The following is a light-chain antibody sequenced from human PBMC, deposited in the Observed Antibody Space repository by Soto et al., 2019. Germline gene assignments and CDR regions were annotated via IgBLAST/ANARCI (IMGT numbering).Light chain of an antibody. J-gene: IGKJ1*01. CDR1: QSVNSNY. V-gene: IGKV3-20*01. Sequence: EIVLTQSPGTLSLSPGERATLSCRASQSVNSNYIAWYQQKPGQAPRLLIYAASSRATGSPARFSGGGSGTDFTLTISSLQSEDFAVYYCQQYNGWPITFGQGTMVDIK. CDR2: AAS. CDR3: QQYNGWPIT.